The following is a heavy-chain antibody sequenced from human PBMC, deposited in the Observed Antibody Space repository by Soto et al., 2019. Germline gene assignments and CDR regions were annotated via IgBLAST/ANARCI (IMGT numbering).Heavy chain of an antibody. D-gene: IGHD5-12*01. CDR3: ARDRDSVSGPVPWFDP. V-gene: IGHV3-21*01. Sequence: GGSLRLSCAASGFTFSSYSMNWVRQAPGKGLECVSSISSSSSYIYYADSVKGRFTISRDNAKNSLYLQMNSLRAEDTAVYYCARDRDSVSGPVPWFDPWGQGTLVTVSS. J-gene: IGHJ5*02. CDR2: ISSSSSYI. CDR1: GFTFSSYS.